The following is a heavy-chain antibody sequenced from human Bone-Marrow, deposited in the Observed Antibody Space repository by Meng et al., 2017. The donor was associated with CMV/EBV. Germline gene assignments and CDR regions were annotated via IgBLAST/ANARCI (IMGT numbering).Heavy chain of an antibody. V-gene: IGHV3-30*02. Sequence: GGSRRPSCRASGFTFITYDIHWFRQPPGKGLEWVAFIPYDGSYEYYADSVKGRFTISRDNSKNALYLQINSLRAEDTALYYRAKHLRGYSAIDYWGQGTLVTVSS. J-gene: IGHJ4*02. D-gene: IGHD5-12*01. CDR1: GFTFITYD. CDR3: AKHLRGYSAIDY. CDR2: IPYDGSYE.